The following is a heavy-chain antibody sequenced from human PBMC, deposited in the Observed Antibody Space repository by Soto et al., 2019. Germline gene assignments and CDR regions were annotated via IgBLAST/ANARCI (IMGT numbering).Heavy chain of an antibody. CDR2: FDPEDGET. J-gene: IGHJ3*02. Sequence: ASVKVSCKVSGYTLTELSMHWVRQAPGKGLEWMGGFDPEDGETIYAQKFQGRVTMTEDTSTDTAHMELSSLRSEDTAVYYCATGLQRRGAFDIWGQGTVVTVSS. V-gene: IGHV1-24*01. D-gene: IGHD2-15*01. CDR1: GYTLTELS. CDR3: ATGLQRRGAFDI.